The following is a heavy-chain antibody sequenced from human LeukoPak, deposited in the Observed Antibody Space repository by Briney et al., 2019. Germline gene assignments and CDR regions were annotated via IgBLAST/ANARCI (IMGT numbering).Heavy chain of an antibody. V-gene: IGHV3-20*04. J-gene: IGHJ6*03. CDR2: INWNGGST. CDR3: ARVLAYYYYYMDV. CDR1: GFTFDDYG. Sequence: GGSLRLSCAASGFTFDDYGMSWVRQAPGKGLEWVSGINWNGGSTGYADSVKGRFTISRDNAKNSLYLQMNSLRAEDTAVYYCARVLAYYYYYMDVWGKGTTVTVSS.